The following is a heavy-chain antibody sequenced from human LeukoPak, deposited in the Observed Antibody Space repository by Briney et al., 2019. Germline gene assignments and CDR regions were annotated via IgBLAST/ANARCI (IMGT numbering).Heavy chain of an antibody. J-gene: IGHJ4*02. Sequence: PGGSLRLSCAASGFTFSSYAMSWVRQAPGKGLEWVSAISGSGGSTYYADSVKGRFTISRDNSKNTLYLQMNSLRAEDTVVYYCAKGGHCSSTSCYTDYWGQGTLVTVSS. CDR3: AKGGHCSSTSCYTDY. CDR2: ISGSGGST. CDR1: GFTFSSYA. D-gene: IGHD2-2*02. V-gene: IGHV3-23*01.